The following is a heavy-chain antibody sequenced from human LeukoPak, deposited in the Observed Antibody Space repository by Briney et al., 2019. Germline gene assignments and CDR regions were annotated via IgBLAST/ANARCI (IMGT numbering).Heavy chain of an antibody. CDR2: IYHSGST. V-gene: IGHV4-38-2*01. Sequence: SETLSLTCAVSGYSISSGYYWGWIRQPPGKGLEWIGSIYHSGSTYYNPSLKSRVAISVDTSKNQFSLKLSSVTAADTAVYYCARGGSFRRTYYYDSSGYSWYFDLWGRGTLVTVSS. J-gene: IGHJ2*01. CDR1: GYSISSGYY. D-gene: IGHD3-22*01. CDR3: ARGGSFRRTYYYDSSGYSWYFDL.